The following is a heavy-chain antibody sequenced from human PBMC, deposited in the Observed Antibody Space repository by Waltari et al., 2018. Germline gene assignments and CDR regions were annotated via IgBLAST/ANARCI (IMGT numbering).Heavy chain of an antibody. J-gene: IGHJ4*02. CDR2: ISSGASII. Sequence: EVQLVESGGGLVQPGGSLRFFCEASGFPFRNYEMNWVRQAPGKGLEWVAYISSGASIIYYADSVKGRFTISRDNAKNSVYLQMSSLRAEDTAIYYCARGEGGANEYWGQGTLVTVSA. CDR1: GFPFRNYE. D-gene: IGHD1-26*01. CDR3: ARGEGGANEY. V-gene: IGHV3-48*03.